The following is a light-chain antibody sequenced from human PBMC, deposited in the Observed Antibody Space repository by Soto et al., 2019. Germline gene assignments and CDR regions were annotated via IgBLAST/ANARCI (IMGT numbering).Light chain of an antibody. J-gene: IGLJ3*02. CDR3: AAWDDNLNGPHWV. CDR2: SNN. V-gene: IGLV1-44*01. CDR1: NSNIGSNT. Sequence: QSVLTQPPSASGTPGQRVTISCSGSNSNIGSNTVNWYQQLPGTAPKLLIYSNNQRPSGVPDRFSGSKSGTSASLAISGLQSEDEADYYCAAWDDNLNGPHWVFGGGTTLTVL.